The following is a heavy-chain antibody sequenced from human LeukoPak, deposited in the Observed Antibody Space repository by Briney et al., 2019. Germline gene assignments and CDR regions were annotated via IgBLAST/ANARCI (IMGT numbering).Heavy chain of an antibody. V-gene: IGHV2-5*02. Sequence: SGPTLVKPTQTLTLTCTFSGFSLSTYGVGVGWIRQAPVKALEWLALIYWDDDNRYSPSLKNRLFVTKTSSKNQVILIMTNMDPEDTATYSCAHRRSGNNWNHGDFDYWGQGTLVTVSS. CDR2: IYWDDDN. J-gene: IGHJ4*02. CDR3: AHRRSGNNWNHGDFDY. CDR1: GFSLSTYGVG. D-gene: IGHD1-14*01.